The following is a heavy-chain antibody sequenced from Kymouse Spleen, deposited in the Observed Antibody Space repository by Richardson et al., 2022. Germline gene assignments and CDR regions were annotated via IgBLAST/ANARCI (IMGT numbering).Heavy chain of an antibody. V-gene: IGHV4-34*01. Sequence: QVQLQQWGAGLLKPSETLSLTCAVYGGSFSGYYWSWIRQPPGKGLEWIGEINHSGSTNYNPSLKSRVTISVDTSKNQFSLKLSSVTAADTAVYYCARAETGTVDVWGQGTTVTVSS. J-gene: IGHJ6*02. CDR3: ARAETGTVDV. CDR1: GGSFSGYY. D-gene: IGHD1-1*01,IGHD1-20*01. CDR2: INHSGST.